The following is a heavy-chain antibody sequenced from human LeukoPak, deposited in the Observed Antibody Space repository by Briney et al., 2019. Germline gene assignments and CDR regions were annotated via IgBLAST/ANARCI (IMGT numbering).Heavy chain of an antibody. D-gene: IGHD2-8*02. J-gene: IGHJ4*02. CDR3: ARGPLGLGGVSDY. Sequence: SETLSLTCAVSGGSFSGYYWSWIRQPPGKGLEWIGEINHSGSTNYNPSLKSRVTISVDTSKNQFSLKLSSVTAADTAVYYCARGPLGLGGVSDYWGQGTLVTVSS. CDR1: GGSFSGYY. V-gene: IGHV4-34*01. CDR2: INHSGST.